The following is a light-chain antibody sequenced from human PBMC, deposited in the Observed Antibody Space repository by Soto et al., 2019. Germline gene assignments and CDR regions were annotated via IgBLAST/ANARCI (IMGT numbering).Light chain of an antibody. J-gene: IGKJ4*01. CDR1: ESISSW. Sequence: DIQMTQSPSTLSASVGDRVTITCRASESISSWLAWYQQKPGKAPKLLIYDASTLQSGVPSRFSGSRSGTEFTLTISSLQPEDFATYYCQQLNGYVALTFGGGTKVDIK. CDR3: QQLNGYVALT. V-gene: IGKV1-5*01. CDR2: DAS.